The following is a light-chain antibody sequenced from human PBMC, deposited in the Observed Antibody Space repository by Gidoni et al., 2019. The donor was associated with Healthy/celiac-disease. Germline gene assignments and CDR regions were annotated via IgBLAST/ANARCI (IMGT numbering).Light chain of an antibody. J-gene: IGKJ5*01. CDR3: QKYNSAPIT. CDR1: QGISNY. CDR2: AAS. Sequence: DIQMTQSPSSLSASVGDRVTITCRASQGISNYLAWYQQKPGKVPKLLIYAASTFQSGVPSRFSGSGSGTDFTLTISSLQPEDVATYYCQKYNSAPITFXQXTRLXIK. V-gene: IGKV1-27*01.